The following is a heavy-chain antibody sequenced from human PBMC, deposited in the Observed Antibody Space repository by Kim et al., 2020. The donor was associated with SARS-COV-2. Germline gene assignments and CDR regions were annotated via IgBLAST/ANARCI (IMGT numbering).Heavy chain of an antibody. D-gene: IGHD3-10*01. CDR2: IIPIFGTA. Sequence: SVKVSCKASGGTFSSYAISWVRQAPGQGLEWMGGIIPIFGTANYAQKFQGRVTITADESTSTAYMELSSLRSEDTAVYYCARDGLTMVRGAGWFDPWGQGTLVTVSS. CDR1: GGTFSSYA. J-gene: IGHJ5*02. V-gene: IGHV1-69*13. CDR3: ARDGLTMVRGAGWFDP.